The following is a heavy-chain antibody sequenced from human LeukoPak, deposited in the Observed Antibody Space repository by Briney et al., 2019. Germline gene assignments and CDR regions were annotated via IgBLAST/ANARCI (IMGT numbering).Heavy chain of an antibody. J-gene: IGHJ4*02. D-gene: IGHD6-13*01. CDR3: ARDQGRLSTSWYTGY. Sequence: ASVKVSCKASGYIFTGYYIHWVRQAPGQGLEWMGRINPDSGDTIFAQRFQGRVTMSRDTSITTAYMEVSRLRPDDTAVYFFARDQGRLSTSWYTGYWGQGTQVTVSS. CDR1: GYIFTGYY. CDR2: INPDSGDT. V-gene: IGHV1-2*06.